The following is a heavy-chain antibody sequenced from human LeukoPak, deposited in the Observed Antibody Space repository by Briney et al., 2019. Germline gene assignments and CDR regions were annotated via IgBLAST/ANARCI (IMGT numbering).Heavy chain of an antibody. CDR1: GFTFSSYA. CDR3: ARISFLGLRFLEWLPTALYYYYGMDV. V-gene: IGHV3-23*01. D-gene: IGHD3-3*01. Sequence: GGSLRLSCAASGFTFSSYAMSWVRQAPGKGLEWVSAISGSGGSTIYAQKFQGRVTMTRDTSTSTVYMEVSSLRSEDTAVYYCARISFLGLRFLEWLPTALYYYYGMDVWGQGTTVTVSS. CDR2: ISGSGGST. J-gene: IGHJ6*02.